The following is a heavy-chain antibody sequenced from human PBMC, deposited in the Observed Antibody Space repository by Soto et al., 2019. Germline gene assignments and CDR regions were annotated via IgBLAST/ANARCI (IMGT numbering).Heavy chain of an antibody. Sequence: QVQLVQSGAEVKKPGSSVRVSCKASGGGFNRYTFNWVRQAPGQGVEWMGRVIPFANIANYAQAVEDRVPISEERSAPTVYMELRSLTSDATAVYYCARDKAVMNAAINMAYWGQGNLVAVSS. CDR2: VIPFANIA. V-gene: IGHV1-69*08. J-gene: IGHJ4*01. D-gene: IGHD3-10*01. CDR3: ARDKAVMNAAINMAY. CDR1: GGGFNRYT.